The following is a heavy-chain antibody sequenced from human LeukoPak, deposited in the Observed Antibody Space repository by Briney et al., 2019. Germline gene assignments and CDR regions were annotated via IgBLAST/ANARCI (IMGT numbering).Heavy chain of an antibody. CDR2: ISASGGST. CDR1: GFTFSSYA. J-gene: IGHJ3*02. V-gene: IGHV3-23*01. CDR3: AIDQRTSSIKGAFDI. Sequence: PGGSLRLSCAASGFTFSSYAMTWVRQAPGKGLEWVSGISASGGSTYYAASVKGRFTVYRDKSRNTLSLQMDSLGAEDTAVYYCAIDQRTSSIKGAFDIWGQGTMVTVSS. D-gene: IGHD2-2*01.